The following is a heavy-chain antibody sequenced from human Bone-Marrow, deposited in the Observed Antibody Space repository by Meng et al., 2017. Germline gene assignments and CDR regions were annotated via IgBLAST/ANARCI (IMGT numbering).Heavy chain of an antibody. CDR3: AGGGDYYDYVWGSYRYNDY. J-gene: IGHJ4*02. D-gene: IGHD3-16*02. V-gene: IGHV4-4*07. CDR2: IYTSGST. CDR1: GGSISSYY. Sequence: SETLSLTCTVSGGSISSYYWSWIRQPAGKGLEWIGRIYTSGSTNYSPSLKSRVTMSVDTSKNQFSLKLSSVTAADTAVYYCAGGGDYYDYVWGSYRYNDYWGQGTLVTVSS.